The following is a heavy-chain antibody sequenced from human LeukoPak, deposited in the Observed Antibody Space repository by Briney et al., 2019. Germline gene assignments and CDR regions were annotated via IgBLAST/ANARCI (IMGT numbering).Heavy chain of an antibody. D-gene: IGHD6-13*01. J-gene: IGHJ4*02. V-gene: IGHV3-30*18. CDR3: AKDQQVGAAAYYFDS. CDR2: IANDGKDK. CDR1: GFTFSRYG. Sequence: GRSLRLSCAASGFTFSRYGLHWVRQAPGKGLEWVAVIANDGKDKKYADSVKGRLTISRDNSKSTLYLPMNSLRAEDTAVYYCAKDQQVGAAAYYFDSWGQGTLVAVSS.